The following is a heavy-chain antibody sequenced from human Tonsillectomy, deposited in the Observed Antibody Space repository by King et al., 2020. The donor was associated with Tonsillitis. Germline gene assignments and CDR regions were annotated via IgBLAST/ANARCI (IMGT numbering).Heavy chain of an antibody. D-gene: IGHD4-17*01. CDR3: ARDSHDYGDFVGFNY. CDR1: GYTFTSYG. CDR2: ISAYNGNT. J-gene: IGHJ4*02. V-gene: IGHV1-18*01. Sequence: VQLVESGAEVKPPGASVKVSCKASGYTFTSYGVDWVRQAPGQGLEWMGWISAYNGNTNYAQKFQGRVTMTTDTSTSTAYMELWSLRSDDTAVYFCARDSHDYGDFVGFNYWGQGTLDTVSS.